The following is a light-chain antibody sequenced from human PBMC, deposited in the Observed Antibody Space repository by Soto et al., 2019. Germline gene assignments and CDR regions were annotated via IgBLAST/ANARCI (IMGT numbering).Light chain of an antibody. CDR2: GAS. Sequence: EIVMTQSPATLSVSPGERATLSCRASQSVSSNLAWYQQKPGQAPRLLIYGASTRATGIPARFXXXGXGTXXXXXXXXXXSEXFAXYYCQQYNNWPRTFGQGTKVEIK. CDR3: QQYNNWPRT. CDR1: QSVSSN. V-gene: IGKV3-15*01. J-gene: IGKJ1*01.